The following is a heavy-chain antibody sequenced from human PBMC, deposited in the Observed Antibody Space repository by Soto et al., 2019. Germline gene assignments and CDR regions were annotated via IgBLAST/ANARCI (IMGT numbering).Heavy chain of an antibody. Sequence: ASVKVSCKASGYTFTGYAMHWVRQAPGQRLEWLGWINAGNGNTKYSQKFQGRVTITRDTSASTAYMELSSLRSEDTALYYCARAVAVAADFDYWGQGTLVTVSS. J-gene: IGHJ4*02. CDR1: GYTFTGYA. V-gene: IGHV1-3*01. CDR2: INAGNGNT. CDR3: ARAVAVAADFDY. D-gene: IGHD6-19*01.